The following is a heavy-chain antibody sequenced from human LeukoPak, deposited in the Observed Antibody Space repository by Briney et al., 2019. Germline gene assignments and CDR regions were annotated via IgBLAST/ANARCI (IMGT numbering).Heavy chain of an antibody. CDR2: IYYSGSS. D-gene: IGHD6-13*01. V-gene: IGHV4-59*01. Sequence: SETLSLTCTVSGGSISSYYWSWVRQPPGKGLEGRGDIYYSGSSNYNPSLTSRGTISVDTSKNQFSLKLSSVTAADTAVYYCARVGQQLVSGSYYFDYWGQGTLVTVSS. CDR3: ARVGQQLVSGSYYFDY. J-gene: IGHJ4*02. CDR1: GGSISSYY.